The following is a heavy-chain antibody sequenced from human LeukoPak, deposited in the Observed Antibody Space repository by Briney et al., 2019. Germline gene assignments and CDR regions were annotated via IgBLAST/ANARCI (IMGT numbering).Heavy chain of an antibody. V-gene: IGHV1-69*05. CDR1: GGTFSSYA. D-gene: IGHD3-3*01. Sequence: ASVKVSCKASGGTFSSYAISWVRQAPGQGLEWMGGIIPIFGTANYAQKFQGRVTITTDESTSTAYMELSSLRSEDAAVYYCAGVGDFWSGYQYYFDYWGQGTLVTVSS. CDR2: IIPIFGTA. J-gene: IGHJ4*02. CDR3: AGVGDFWSGYQYYFDY.